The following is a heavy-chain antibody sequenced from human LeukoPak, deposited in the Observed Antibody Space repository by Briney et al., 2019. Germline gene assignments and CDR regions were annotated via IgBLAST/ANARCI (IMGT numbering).Heavy chain of an antibody. Sequence: GGSLRLSCSASGFTSTGYAIHWVRQAPGKGLEHVSGISSNGGSTYYADSVKGRFTISRGDSKNTLYLQMSSLRAEDTAVYYCVKDEGNYDTSGYHGLAYWGQGTLVTVSS. CDR3: VKDEGNYDTSGYHGLAY. CDR2: ISSNGGST. V-gene: IGHV3-64D*06. D-gene: IGHD3-22*01. J-gene: IGHJ4*02. CDR1: GFTSTGYA.